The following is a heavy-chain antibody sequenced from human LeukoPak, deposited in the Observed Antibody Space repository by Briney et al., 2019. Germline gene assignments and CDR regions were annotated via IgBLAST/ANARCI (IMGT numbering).Heavy chain of an antibody. Sequence: ASVKVSCTASGYTFTSYDINWVRQATGQGLEWMGWMNPNSGNTGYAQKFQGRVTMTRNTSISTAYMELSSLRSEDTAVYYCARDSLPYYDSSGYYLYWGQGTLVTVSS. CDR2: MNPNSGNT. D-gene: IGHD3-22*01. V-gene: IGHV1-8*01. CDR3: ARDSLPYYDSSGYYLY. J-gene: IGHJ4*02. CDR1: GYTFTSYD.